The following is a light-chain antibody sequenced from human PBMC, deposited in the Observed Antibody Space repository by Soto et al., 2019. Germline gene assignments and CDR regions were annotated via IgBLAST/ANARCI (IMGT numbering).Light chain of an antibody. CDR3: QQYNTWYT. CDR2: GAS. J-gene: IGKJ2*01. CDR1: QSVSSK. Sequence: EIVMTQSPATLSVSPGERATLSCRASQSVSSKLAWYQQKPGQAPRLLIYGASTRATGIPARFSGSVSGTEFTLNISGLQSEDFAVYYCQQYNTWYTFGQGTKLEIK. V-gene: IGKV3-15*01.